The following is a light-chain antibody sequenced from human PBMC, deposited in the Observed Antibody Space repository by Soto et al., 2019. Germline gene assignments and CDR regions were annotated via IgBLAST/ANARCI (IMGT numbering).Light chain of an antibody. V-gene: IGLV2-14*01. J-gene: IGLJ2*01. CDR1: SGDVGGYNY. Sequence: QSALTQHASVSGSPGQSITISCTGTSGDVGGYNYVSWYQQHPDNAPKLLIFEVTFRPSGISDRFSGSKSDNTASLTISGLQPEDEATYYCSAYTTRNTWVFGGGTKLTVL. CDR2: EVT. CDR3: SAYTTRNTWV.